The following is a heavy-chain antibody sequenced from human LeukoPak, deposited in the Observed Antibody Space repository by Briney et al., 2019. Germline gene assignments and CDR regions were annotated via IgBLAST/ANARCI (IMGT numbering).Heavy chain of an antibody. V-gene: IGHV3-53*01. Sequence: GGSLRLSCAASGFTVSSNYMSWVRQAPGKGLEWVSVIYSNGDTYYADSVKGRFTISRDSSKNTLYLQMDSLRAEDTAVYYCAVRSASGWFDPWGQGTLVTVSS. D-gene: IGHD1-26*01. CDR2: IYSNGDT. CDR3: AVRSASGWFDP. J-gene: IGHJ5*02. CDR1: GFTVSSNY.